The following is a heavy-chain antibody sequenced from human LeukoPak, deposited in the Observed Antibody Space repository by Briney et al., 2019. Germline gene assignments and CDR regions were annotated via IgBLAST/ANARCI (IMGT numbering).Heavy chain of an antibody. CDR3: ARDYYDYGDYGMDV. J-gene: IGHJ6*02. CDR2: ISYDGSNK. D-gene: IGHD4-17*01. V-gene: IGHV3-30-3*01. Sequence: GGSLRLSCAASGFTFSSYAMHWVRQAPGKGLEWVAVISYDGSNKYYADSVNGRFTISRDNSKNTLYLQMNSLRAEDTAVYYCARDYYDYGDYGMDVWGQGTTVTVSS. CDR1: GFTFSSYA.